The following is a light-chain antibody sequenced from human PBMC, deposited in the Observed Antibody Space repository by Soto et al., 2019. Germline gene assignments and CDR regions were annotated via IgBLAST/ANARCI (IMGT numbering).Light chain of an antibody. Sequence: QSALTQPASVSGSPGQSITISCSGTSSDVGAYNFVSWYQQHPGRAPKLIIYDVSNRPSGVSNRLSGSKSGNTASLTISGAQAEDEAYYYCSSYTSSSVVFGGGTKLTVL. CDR1: SSDVGAYNF. CDR3: SSYTSSSVV. J-gene: IGLJ2*01. CDR2: DVS. V-gene: IGLV2-14*01.